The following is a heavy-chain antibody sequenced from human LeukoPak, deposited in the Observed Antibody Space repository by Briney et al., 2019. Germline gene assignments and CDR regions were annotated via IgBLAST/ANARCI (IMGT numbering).Heavy chain of an antibody. V-gene: IGHV3-33*08. D-gene: IGHD3-10*01. CDR2: IWYDGSEE. CDR1: GFSFSNYG. CDR3: ARGSGLVVRGDYFDY. J-gene: IGHJ4*02. Sequence: GGSLRLSCAASGFSFSNYGMHWVRQAPGKGLEWVAIIWYDGSEEYYGDSVKGRVTISRDNSKNMVYLQMNSLRGEDTAVYYCARGSGLVVRGDYFDYWGQGTLVTVSS.